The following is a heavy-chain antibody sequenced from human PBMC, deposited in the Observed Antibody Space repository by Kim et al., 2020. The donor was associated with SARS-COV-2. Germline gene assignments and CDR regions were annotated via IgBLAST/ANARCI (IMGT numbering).Heavy chain of an antibody. CDR3: ARTLWGSSGYYSNYYYYGMDV. CDR1: GGTFSSYA. J-gene: IGHJ6*02. CDR2: IIPIFGTA. Sequence: SVKVSCKASGGTFSSYAISWVRQAPGQGLEWMGGIIPIFGTANYAQKFQGRVTITADESTSTAYMELSSLRSEDTAVYYCARTLWGSSGYYSNYYYYGMDVWGQGTTVTVSS. D-gene: IGHD3-22*01. V-gene: IGHV1-69*13.